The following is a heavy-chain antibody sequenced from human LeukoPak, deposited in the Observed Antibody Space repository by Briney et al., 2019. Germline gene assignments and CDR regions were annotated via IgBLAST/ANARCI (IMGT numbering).Heavy chain of an antibody. Sequence: GGSLRLSCAATGFTFNPYGMHWVRQAPGKGLEWVAVIWSDGTNRYYTGSVKGRFTISRVDSRNTVYLQMNTLRPEDTGMYYCARDAQRGFDYSNSLQYWGQGTPVTVST. CDR2: IWSDGTNR. J-gene: IGHJ4*02. V-gene: IGHV3-33*01. CDR3: ARDAQRGFDYSNSLQY. D-gene: IGHD4-11*01. CDR1: GFTFNPYG.